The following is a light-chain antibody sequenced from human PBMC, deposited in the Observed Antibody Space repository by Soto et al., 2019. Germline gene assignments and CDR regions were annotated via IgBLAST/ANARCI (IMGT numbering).Light chain of an antibody. J-gene: IGKJ4*01. V-gene: IGKV1-9*01. Sequence: DIQLTQSPSFLSASVGDRVTITCRASQANSNNLAWYQHNPGKPPKLLIYGASTLQSGVPSRFSGSGSGTEFTLTISSLLPEDFATYYCQQLNNYPRALTFGGGTKVEIE. CDR1: QANSNN. CDR3: QQLNNYPRALT. CDR2: GAS.